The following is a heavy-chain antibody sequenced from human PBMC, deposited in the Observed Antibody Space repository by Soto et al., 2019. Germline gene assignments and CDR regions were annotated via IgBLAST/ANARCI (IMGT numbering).Heavy chain of an antibody. J-gene: IGHJ4*02. CDR2: IKQDGSET. CDR3: ASLDSAKAPGY. CDR1: GFTFSSNW. D-gene: IGHD1-26*01. Sequence: HPGGSLRLSCAASGFTFSSNWISWVRQAPGKGLEWVANIKQDGSETYYVDSVKGRFTISKDNAKNSLYLQMNSLRAEDTAVYYCASLDSAKAPGYWGRGTLVTVSS. V-gene: IGHV3-7*01.